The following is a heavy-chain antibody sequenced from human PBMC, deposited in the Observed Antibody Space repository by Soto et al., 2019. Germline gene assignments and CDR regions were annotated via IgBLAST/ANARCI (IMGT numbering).Heavy chain of an antibody. CDR1: GGSISSSSYY. J-gene: IGHJ4*02. CDR3: ARLLSYYDSSGYRDYFDY. CDR2: IYYSGST. Sequence: SETLSLTCTVSGGSISSSSYYWGWIRQPPGKGLEWIGSIYYSGSTYYNPSLKSRVTISVDTSKNQFSLKLSSVTAADTAVYYCARLLSYYDSSGYRDYFDYWGQGTLVTVSS. D-gene: IGHD3-22*01. V-gene: IGHV4-39*01.